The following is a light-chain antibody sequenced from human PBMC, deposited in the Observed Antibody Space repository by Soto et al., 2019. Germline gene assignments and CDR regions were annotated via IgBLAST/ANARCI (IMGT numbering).Light chain of an antibody. V-gene: IGKV3-11*01. Sequence: EIVLRQSPATLSMSPGERATLSCRASQNIDNFLVWYQQKPGQAPRLLIYDASKRATGIPARFSGSGSGTDFTLTISSLEPEDVAVYYCQQRYTLLTFGPGTKVDIK. CDR1: QNIDNF. CDR2: DAS. J-gene: IGKJ3*01. CDR3: QQRYTLLT.